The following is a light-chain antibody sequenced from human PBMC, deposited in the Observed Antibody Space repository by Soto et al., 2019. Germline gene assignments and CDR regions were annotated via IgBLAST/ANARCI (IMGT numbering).Light chain of an antibody. CDR2: GAS. CDR1: QSLNKNY. Sequence: EIVLTQSPGTLSLSPGERATLSCRASQSLNKNYLAWYQQKPGQTPRLLVNGASNRAAGIPDRFSGGGSGTDFTLTISTLEPEDFAVYYCHQYGLPPHSSGQGTGVEIK. CDR3: HQYGLPPHS. V-gene: IGKV3-20*01. J-gene: IGKJ2*01.